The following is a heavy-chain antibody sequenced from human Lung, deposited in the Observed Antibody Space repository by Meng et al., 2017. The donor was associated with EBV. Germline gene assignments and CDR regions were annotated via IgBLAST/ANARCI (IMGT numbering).Heavy chain of an antibody. Sequence: VRLVGFGGCLGQPWGFLRLSCAAFGFTFRSYAMRWVRQAPGKGLEWVSAISGSGGSTYYADSVKGRFTISRDNSKNTLYLQMNSLRAEDTAVYYCAKASGGYYFDYWGQGTLVTVSS. CDR2: ISGSGGST. CDR3: AKASGGYYFDY. D-gene: IGHD3-10*01. J-gene: IGHJ4*02. V-gene: IGHV3-23*04. CDR1: GFTFRSYA.